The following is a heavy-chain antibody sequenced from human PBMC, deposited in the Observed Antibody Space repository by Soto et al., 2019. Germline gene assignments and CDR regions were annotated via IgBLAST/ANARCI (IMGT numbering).Heavy chain of an antibody. J-gene: IGHJ4*02. CDR1: GFNFRSYA. CDR2: IIGNGGST. D-gene: IGHD2-2*01. V-gene: IGHV3-23*01. CDR3: AKGPFSGAIEVVPVDY. Sequence: EVQLLESGGGLVQPGGSLRLSCAASGFNFRSYAMSWVRQAPGKGLGWVSTIIGNGGSTYYTDSVQGRFTISRDNSKNTLYLQMNSLRAEDTAVYYCAKGPFSGAIEVVPVDYWGQGTLVTVSS.